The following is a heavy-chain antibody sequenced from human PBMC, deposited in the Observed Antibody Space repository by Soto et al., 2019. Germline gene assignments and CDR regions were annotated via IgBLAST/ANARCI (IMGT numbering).Heavy chain of an antibody. CDR3: ASTPGIAVAGTLSYYYGMDV. J-gene: IGHJ6*02. CDR1: GGTFSSYA. V-gene: IGHV1-69*01. Sequence: QVQLVQSGAEVKKPGSSVKVSCKASGGTFSSYAISWVRQAPGQGLEWMGGIIPIFGTANYAQKFQGRVTITADESTSTAYMELSSLRSEDTAVYYCASTPGIAVAGTLSYYYGMDVWGQGTTVTVS. CDR2: IIPIFGTA. D-gene: IGHD6-13*01.